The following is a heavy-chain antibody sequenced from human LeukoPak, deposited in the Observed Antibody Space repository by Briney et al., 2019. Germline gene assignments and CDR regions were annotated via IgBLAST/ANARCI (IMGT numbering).Heavy chain of an antibody. J-gene: IGHJ4*02. D-gene: IGHD3-10*01. CDR2: INQDGTEK. Sequence: GGSLRLSCAASGSTFTTYWMTWVRQAPGKGLEWVANINQDGTEKHYVDSVKGRFTISRDNAKNSLSLQMNSLRVEDTAVYYCAKVAKYYYGSETYYFFEHWGQGTPVTASS. V-gene: IGHV3-7*01. CDR1: GSTFTTYW. CDR3: AKVAKYYYGSETYYFFEH.